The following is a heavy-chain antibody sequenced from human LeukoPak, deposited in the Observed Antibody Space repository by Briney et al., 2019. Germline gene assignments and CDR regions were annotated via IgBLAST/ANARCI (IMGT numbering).Heavy chain of an antibody. CDR2: IYYSGNT. Sequence: SETLSLTCTVSDDSISSGSYYWGWIRQPPGKGLEWIGSIYYSGNTHYNTSFKSRVAMSVDTSKKQFSLKLNSVTAADTAVYFCARQKASPITVAGLIDYWGQGALVTVSS. V-gene: IGHV4-39*01. CDR3: ARQKASPITVAGLIDY. D-gene: IGHD6-19*01. J-gene: IGHJ4*02. CDR1: DDSISSGSYY.